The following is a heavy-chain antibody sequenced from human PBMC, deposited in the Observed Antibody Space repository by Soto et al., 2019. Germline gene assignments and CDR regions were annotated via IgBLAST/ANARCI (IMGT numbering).Heavy chain of an antibody. J-gene: IGHJ6*02. CDR3: ARVYYDGRNYDYGMDV. D-gene: IGHD3-3*01. CDR1: GFTFSSYD. CDR2: IGTAGDT. V-gene: IGHV3-13*01. Sequence: EVQLVESGGGLVQPGGSLRLSCAASGFTFSSYDMHWVRQATGNGLEWVSAIGTAGDTYYPGSVKGRFTISRENGKNSLYLQMNSLRAGDTAVYYCARVYYDGRNYDYGMDVWGQGTTVTVSS.